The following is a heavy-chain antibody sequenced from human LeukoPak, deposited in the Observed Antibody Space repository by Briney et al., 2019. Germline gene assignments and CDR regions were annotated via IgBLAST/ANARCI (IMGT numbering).Heavy chain of an antibody. J-gene: IGHJ5*02. Sequence: GGSLRLSCAASGFTFSSYGMHWVRQAPGKGLEWVAFIRYDGSNKYYADSVKGRFTISRDNAKNSLYLQMNSLRAEDTAVYYCARDPRWGYGDYENWFDPWGQGTLVTVSS. CDR2: IRYDGSNK. D-gene: IGHD4-17*01. CDR3: ARDPRWGYGDYENWFDP. CDR1: GFTFSSYG. V-gene: IGHV3-30*02.